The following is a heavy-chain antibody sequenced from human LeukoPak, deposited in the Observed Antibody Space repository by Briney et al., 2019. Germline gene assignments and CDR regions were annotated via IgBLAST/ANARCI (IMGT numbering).Heavy chain of an antibody. Sequence: GGSLRLSCAASGFTFSSYWMSWVRQAPGKGLEWVANIKQDGSGKYYVDSVKGRFTISRDNAKNSLYLQMNSLRAEDTAVYYCARDSRNLYCSSTSCGNDYWGQGTLVTVSS. CDR2: IKQDGSGK. V-gene: IGHV3-7*01. D-gene: IGHD2-2*01. CDR1: GFTFSSYW. J-gene: IGHJ4*02. CDR3: ARDSRNLYCSSTSCGNDY.